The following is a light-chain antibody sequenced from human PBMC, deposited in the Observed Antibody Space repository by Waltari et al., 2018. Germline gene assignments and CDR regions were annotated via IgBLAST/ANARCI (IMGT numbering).Light chain of an antibody. CDR1: SSDVATYNR. CDR2: DVD. V-gene: IGLV2-14*03. Sequence: QSALTQSASVSASLGQSITISCTGTSSDVATYNRVSWYQQYPGKAPELILYDVDNRPSGVSNRFSGSKSGNTASLTISGLQAEDEADYYCATWDISQSKRQLFGGGTKVTVL. J-gene: IGLJ2*01. CDR3: ATWDISQSKRQL.